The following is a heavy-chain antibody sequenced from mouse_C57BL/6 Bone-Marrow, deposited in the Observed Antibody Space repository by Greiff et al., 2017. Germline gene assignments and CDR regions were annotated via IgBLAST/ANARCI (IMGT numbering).Heavy chain of an antibody. D-gene: IGHD2-4*01. J-gene: IGHJ3*01. CDR3: ARVPYDYSFAY. CDR2: INPSSGYT. V-gene: IGHV1-4*01. Sequence: VQLQQSGAELARPGASVKMSCKASGYTFTSYTMHWVKQRPGQGLEWIGYINPSSGYTKYNQKFKGKATLTADKSSSTAYMQLSSLTSEDSAVYYCARVPYDYSFAYWGQGTLVTVSA. CDR1: GYTFTSYT.